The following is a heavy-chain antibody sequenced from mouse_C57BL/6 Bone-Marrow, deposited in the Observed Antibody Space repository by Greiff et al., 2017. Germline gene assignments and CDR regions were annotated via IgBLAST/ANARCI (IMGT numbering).Heavy chain of an antibody. CDR3: AMDYGSSYRFAY. Sequence: VQLQQPGAELVKPGASVKMSCKASGYTFTSYWITWVKQRPGQGLEWIGDIYPGSGSTNYNEKFKSKATLTVDTSSSTAYMQLSSLTSEDSAVYYCAMDYGSSYRFAYWGQGTLVTVSA. J-gene: IGHJ3*01. V-gene: IGHV1-55*01. CDR1: GYTFTSYW. CDR2: IYPGSGST. D-gene: IGHD1-1*01.